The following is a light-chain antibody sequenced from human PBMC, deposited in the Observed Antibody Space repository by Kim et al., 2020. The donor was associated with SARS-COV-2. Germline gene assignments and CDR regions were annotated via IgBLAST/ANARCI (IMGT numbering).Light chain of an antibody. Sequence: DIVMTQSPDSLAVSLGERATINCKSSQSVLYSSNNKSYLAWYQQKPGQPPKLIIYWASTRESGVPDRFSGSGSGTDFTLTISSLQAEDVAVYYCQQYYSTPPTFGQGTKVDIK. CDR1: QSVLYSSNNKSY. CDR2: WAS. J-gene: IGKJ1*01. CDR3: QQYYSTPPT. V-gene: IGKV4-1*01.